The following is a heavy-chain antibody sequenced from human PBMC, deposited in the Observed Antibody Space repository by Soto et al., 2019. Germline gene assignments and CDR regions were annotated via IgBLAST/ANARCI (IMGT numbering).Heavy chain of an antibody. Sequence: ASVKVSCKASGYTFTSYDINWVRQATGQGLEWMGWMNPNSGNTGYAQKFQGRVTMTRNTSISTAYMELSSLRSEDTAVYYCASSSVVDDTPNFDYWGQGTLVTVSS. J-gene: IGHJ4*02. D-gene: IGHD2-15*01. CDR2: MNPNSGNT. CDR3: ASSSVVDDTPNFDY. CDR1: GYTFTSYD. V-gene: IGHV1-8*01.